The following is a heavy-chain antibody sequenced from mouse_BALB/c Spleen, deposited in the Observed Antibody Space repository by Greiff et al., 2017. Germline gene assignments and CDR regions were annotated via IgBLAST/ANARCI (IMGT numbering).Heavy chain of an antibody. Sequence: EVKLVESGGGLVKPGGSLKLSCAASGFTFSSYAMSWVRQTPEKRLEWVATISSGGSYTYYPDSVKGRFTISRDNAKNTLYLQMSSLRSEDTAMYYCARHNDYDAWFAYWGQGTLVTVSA. V-gene: IGHV5-9-3*01. CDR2: ISSGGSYT. J-gene: IGHJ3*01. CDR1: GFTFSSYA. CDR3: ARHNDYDAWFAY. D-gene: IGHD2-4*01.